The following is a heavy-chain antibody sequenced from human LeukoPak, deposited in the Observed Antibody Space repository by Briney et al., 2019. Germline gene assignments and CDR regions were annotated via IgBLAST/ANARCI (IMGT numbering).Heavy chain of an antibody. V-gene: IGHV1-18*01. CDR1: VYTFTSYG. J-gene: IGHJ4*02. CDR3: ARDFGSYYFDY. Sequence: ATVKLSRKASVYTFTSYGIRCVRGAPGRGLEWVGGITAYNGNTNCAQKLQGRVTVTTDTSTSTAYMELRSLRSDDTAVYYCARDFGSYYFDYWGQGTLVTVSS. CDR2: ITAYNGNT. D-gene: IGHD1-26*01.